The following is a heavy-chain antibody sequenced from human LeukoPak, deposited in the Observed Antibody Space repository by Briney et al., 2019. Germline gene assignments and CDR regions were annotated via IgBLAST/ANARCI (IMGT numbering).Heavy chain of an antibody. D-gene: IGHD6-6*01. CDR3: ARGRIAARLGMDY. V-gene: IGHV4-59*12. Sequence: PSETLSLTCTVSGGSINSYHWSWIRQPPGKGLEWIGYIYYSGSTNYNPSLKSRLTISVDTSKNQFSLTLSSVTAADTAVYYCARGRIAARLGMDYWGQGTLVTVSS. J-gene: IGHJ4*02. CDR2: IYYSGST. CDR1: GGSINSYH.